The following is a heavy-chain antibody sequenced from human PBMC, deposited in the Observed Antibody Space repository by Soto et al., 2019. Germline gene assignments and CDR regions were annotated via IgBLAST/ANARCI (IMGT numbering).Heavy chain of an antibody. CDR2: INPSGGST. CDR3: ARGGSVVVMTDGFDY. CDR1: GYTFTNYY. D-gene: IGHD2-21*01. V-gene: IGHV1-46*01. J-gene: IGHJ4*02. Sequence: QVQLVESGAEVKKPGASVKVSCKTSGYTFTNYYMHWVRQAPGQGLEWMAIINPSGGSTKYAQKFQGRDTMTRDTSTSTVYMELSSLRSEDTAVYYCARGGSVVVMTDGFDYWGQGTLVTVSS.